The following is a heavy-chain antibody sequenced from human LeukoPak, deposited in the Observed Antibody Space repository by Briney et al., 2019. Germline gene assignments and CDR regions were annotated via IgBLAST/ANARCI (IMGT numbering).Heavy chain of an antibody. D-gene: IGHD6-13*01. CDR3: ARFAYSSSWYVLNYYYYYYMDV. Sequence: ASVKVSCKASGYTFTSYDINGVRQDTGQGLEWMGWMNPNSANTGYAQKFQGRVSMTRNTSISTAYMELSSPRSEDTAVYYCARFAYSSSWYVLNYYYYYYMDVWGKGTTVTVSS. J-gene: IGHJ6*03. CDR2: MNPNSANT. CDR1: GYTFTSYD. V-gene: IGHV1-8*01.